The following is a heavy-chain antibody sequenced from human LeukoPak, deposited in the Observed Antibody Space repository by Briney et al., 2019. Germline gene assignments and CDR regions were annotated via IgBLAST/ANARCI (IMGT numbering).Heavy chain of an antibody. D-gene: IGHD3-9*01. V-gene: IGHV1-18*01. CDR3: ARGGKDDILTGYYTDYYYMDV. CDR1: GGTFNSYA. CDR2: INPNSGGT. Sequence: ASVKVSCKASGGTFNSYAISWVRQAPGQGLEWMGWINPNSGGTNYAQKLQGRVTMTTDTSTSTAYMELRSLRSDDTAVYYCARGGKDDILTGYYTDYYYMDVWGKGTTVTVSS. J-gene: IGHJ6*03.